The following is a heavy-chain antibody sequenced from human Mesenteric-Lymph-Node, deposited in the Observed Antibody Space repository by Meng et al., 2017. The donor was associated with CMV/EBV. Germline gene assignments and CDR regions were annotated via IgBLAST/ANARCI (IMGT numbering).Heavy chain of an antibody. D-gene: IGHD3-22*01. CDR2: VSPGSGNA. CDR3: ARGVVAGVDY. V-gene: IGHV1-8*02. J-gene: IGHJ4*02. CDR1: GESITSCD. Sequence: CKASGESITSCDRHWVRQAPGRGLGWMGWVSPGSGNAGYAQKCQGRVIMTRDTSTRTHYMGLSSLTSEDTAVYYCARGVVAGVDYWGQGTLVTVSS.